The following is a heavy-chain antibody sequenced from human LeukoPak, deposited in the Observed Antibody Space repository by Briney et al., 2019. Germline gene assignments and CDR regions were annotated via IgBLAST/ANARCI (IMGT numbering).Heavy chain of an antibody. CDR2: INPNSGGT. D-gene: IGHD2-15*01. CDR3: ARVGYCSGGSCYQRPNFDY. Sequence: ASVKVSCKASGYTFTGYYMHWVRQAPGQGLEWMGWINPNSGGTKYAEKFQGRVTMTRDTSISTAYMELSRLRSDDTAVFYCARVGYCSGGSCYQRPNFDYWGQGTLVTVSS. V-gene: IGHV1-2*02. J-gene: IGHJ4*02. CDR1: GYTFTGYY.